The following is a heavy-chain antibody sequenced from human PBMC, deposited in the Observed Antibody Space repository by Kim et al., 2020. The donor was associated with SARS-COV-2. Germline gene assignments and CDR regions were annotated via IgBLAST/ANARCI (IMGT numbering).Heavy chain of an antibody. Sequence: GGSLRLSCTASGFTFSSYSMNWVRQAPGKGLEWVSSISSSSSYIYYADSVKGRFTISRDNAKNSLYLQMNSLRAEDTAVYYCARGPLEWLLPFDYWGQGTLVTVSS. D-gene: IGHD3-3*01. V-gene: IGHV3-21*01. CDR3: ARGPLEWLLPFDY. CDR2: ISSSSSYI. J-gene: IGHJ4*02. CDR1: GFTFSSYS.